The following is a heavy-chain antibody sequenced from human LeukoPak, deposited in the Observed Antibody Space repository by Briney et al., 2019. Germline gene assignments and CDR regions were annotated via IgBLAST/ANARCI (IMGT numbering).Heavy chain of an antibody. CDR2: IQFDGSDI. V-gene: IGHV3-30*02. Sequence: PGGSLRLSCAASGFTFSNFGVHWVRQAPGKGLEGVAVIQFDGSDIFYADSVKGRFTVSRDNSKNTLYLQMYSLTEEDTAVHYCAKAVTGFTTHTRDYYYYMDVWGKGTAATVSS. D-gene: IGHD1-1*01. CDR3: AKAVTGFTTHTRDYYYYMDV. J-gene: IGHJ6*03. CDR1: GFTFSNFG.